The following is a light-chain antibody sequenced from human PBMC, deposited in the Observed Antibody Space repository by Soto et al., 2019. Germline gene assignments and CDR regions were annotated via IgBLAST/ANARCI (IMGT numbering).Light chain of an antibody. V-gene: IGKV1-5*03. Sequence: DIQMTQSPSTLSGSVGDRVTITCRASQTISSWLAWCQQKPGKAPKLLIYKASTLKSGVPSRFSGSGSGTEFTLTISSLQPDDFATYYCQQYNSYSMYTFGQGTKVDI. CDR1: QTISSW. CDR2: KAS. CDR3: QQYNSYSMYT. J-gene: IGKJ2*01.